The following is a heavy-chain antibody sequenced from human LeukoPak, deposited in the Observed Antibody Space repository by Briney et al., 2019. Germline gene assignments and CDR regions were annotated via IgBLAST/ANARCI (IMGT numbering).Heavy chain of an antibody. V-gene: IGHV1-18*01. D-gene: IGHD5-24*01. CDR3: AVLEMATIQRNFDY. CDR2: ISAYNGNT. J-gene: IGHJ4*02. Sequence: ASVKVSCKASGGTFSSYAISWVRQAPGQGLEWMGWISAYNGNTNYAQKLQGRVTMTTDTSTSTAYMELSSLRSEDTAVYYCAVLEMATIQRNFDYWGQGTLVTVSS. CDR1: GGTFSSYA.